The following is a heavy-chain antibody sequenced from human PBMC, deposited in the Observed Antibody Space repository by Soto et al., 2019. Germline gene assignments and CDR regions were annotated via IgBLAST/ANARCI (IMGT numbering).Heavy chain of an antibody. CDR3: AKIPHSSSWYLDAFDI. CDR2: ISGSGGST. D-gene: IGHD6-13*01. CDR1: GFTFSSYA. Sequence: EVQLLESGGGLVQPGGSLRLSCAASGFTFSSYAMSWVRQAPGKGLEWVSAISGSGGSTYYADSVKGRLTISRDNSKNTLYLQMNSLRAEDTAVYYCAKIPHSSSWYLDAFDIWGQGTMVTVSS. V-gene: IGHV3-23*01. J-gene: IGHJ3*02.